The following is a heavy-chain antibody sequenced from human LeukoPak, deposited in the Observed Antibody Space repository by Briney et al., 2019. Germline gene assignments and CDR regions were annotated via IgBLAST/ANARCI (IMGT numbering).Heavy chain of an antibody. CDR1: RYTFTSYY. Sequence: ASVKVSCKASRYTFTSYYMHWVRQAPGQGLEWMGIINPSGGSTSYAQKFQGRVTMTRDTSTSTVYMELSSLRSEDTAVYYCARDQIVGEYYDSSGYQPFDPWGQGTLVTVSS. CDR2: INPSGGST. V-gene: IGHV1-46*01. CDR3: ARDQIVGEYYDSSGYQPFDP. J-gene: IGHJ5*02. D-gene: IGHD3-22*01.